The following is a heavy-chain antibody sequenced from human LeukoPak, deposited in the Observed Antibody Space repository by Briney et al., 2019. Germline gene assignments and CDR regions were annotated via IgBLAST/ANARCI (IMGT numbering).Heavy chain of an antibody. J-gene: IGHJ4*02. CDR2: INHSGST. V-gene: IGHV4-34*01. D-gene: IGHD5-18*01. Sequence: SETLSLTCAVYGGSFSGYYWSWIRQPPGKGLEWIGEINHSGSTNYNPSLKSRVTISVDTSKNQFSLKLSSVTAAGTAVYYCARGLRYSYGHTRYWGQGTLVTSPQ. CDR3: ARGLRYSYGHTRY. CDR1: GGSFSGYY.